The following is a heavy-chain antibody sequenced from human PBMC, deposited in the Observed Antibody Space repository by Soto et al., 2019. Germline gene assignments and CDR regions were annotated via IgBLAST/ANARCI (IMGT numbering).Heavy chain of an antibody. CDR3: ARHVRRGGQQLVPHPRDYYYMDV. CDR2: IYYSGST. D-gene: IGHD6-13*01. CDR1: GGSISSYY. J-gene: IGHJ6*03. V-gene: IGHV4-59*08. Sequence: SETLSLTCTVSGGSISSYYWSWIRQPPGKGLEWIGYIYYSGSTNYNPSLKSRVTISVDTSKNRFSLKLGSVTAADTAVYYCARHVRRGGQQLVPHPRDYYYMDVWGKGTTVTVSS.